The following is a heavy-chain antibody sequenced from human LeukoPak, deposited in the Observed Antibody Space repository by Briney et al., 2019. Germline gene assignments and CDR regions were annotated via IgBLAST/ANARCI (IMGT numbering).Heavy chain of an antibody. Sequence: SETLSLTCTVSGGSISTFHWSWIRLPPGKGLEWIGYIYYSGSTNYNPSLKSRVTMSVNTSKNQFSLKLSSVTAADTAVYYCARSKDIVGPWGQGTLVTVSS. J-gene: IGHJ5*02. D-gene: IGHD2-15*01. V-gene: IGHV4-59*01. CDR2: IYYSGST. CDR1: GGSISTFH. CDR3: ARSKDIVGP.